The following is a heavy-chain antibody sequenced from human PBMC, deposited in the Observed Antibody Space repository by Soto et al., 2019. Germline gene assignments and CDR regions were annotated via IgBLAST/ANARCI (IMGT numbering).Heavy chain of an antibody. V-gene: IGHV3-30*02. D-gene: IGHD5-18*01. Sequence: GGSLRLSCAASGFTFSSYGMYWVRQAPGRGLEWVAFIPYDRGNSYYADSVKGRFTISRDNSKNTLYLQMNSLTAEDTAVYYCAKDREYSYGYADYWGQGALVTVSS. CDR1: GFTFSSYG. J-gene: IGHJ4*02. CDR3: AKDREYSYGYADY. CDR2: IPYDRGNS.